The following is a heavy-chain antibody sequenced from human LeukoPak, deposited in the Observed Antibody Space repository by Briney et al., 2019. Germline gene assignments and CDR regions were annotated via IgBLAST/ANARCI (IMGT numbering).Heavy chain of an antibody. V-gene: IGHV4-4*02. CDR3: ARKTYYYDSSGYYYGAYYYYGMDV. Sequence: PSGTLSLTCAVSGGSISSSNWWSWVRQPPGKGLEWIGEIYHSGSTNYNPSLKSRVTISVDKSKNQFSLKLSSVTAADTAVYYCARKTYYYDSSGYYYGAYYYYGMDVWGQGTTVTVSS. CDR2: IYHSGST. J-gene: IGHJ6*02. D-gene: IGHD3-22*01. CDR1: GGSISSSNW.